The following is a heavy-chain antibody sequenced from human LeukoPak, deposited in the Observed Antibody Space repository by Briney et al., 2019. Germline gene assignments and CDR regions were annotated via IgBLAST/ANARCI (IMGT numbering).Heavy chain of an antibody. CDR3: ARPFNAIRYSLGY. J-gene: IGHJ4*02. CDR2: INLNCGGT. D-gene: IGHD3-9*01. Sequence: ASVKVSCKASGYTFTGYYMHWVRQAPGQGLEWMGWINLNCGGTNYAKNLQGRVTMARDTSISTAYMELSRLRSDDTAVYYCARPFNAIRYSLGYWGQGTLVTVSS. V-gene: IGHV1-2*02. CDR1: GYTFTGYY.